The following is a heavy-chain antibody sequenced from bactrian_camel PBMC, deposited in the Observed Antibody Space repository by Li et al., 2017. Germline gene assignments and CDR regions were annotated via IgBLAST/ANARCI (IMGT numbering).Heavy chain of an antibody. CDR2: INWNGAVV. D-gene: IGHD1*01. J-gene: IGHJ6*01. Sequence: VESGGGSVQAGGSLNPSCTASRHTACMGWFRLAPGKEHEGLACINWNGAVVHSADSVKGRFTISRDNAKNTPYLQLNSLKTEDTSMYYCVKDLLEETGGGFKIETLFGYWGQGTQVTVS. CDR1: RHTAC. V-gene: IGHV3S59*01. CDR3: VKDLLEETGGGFKIETLFGY.